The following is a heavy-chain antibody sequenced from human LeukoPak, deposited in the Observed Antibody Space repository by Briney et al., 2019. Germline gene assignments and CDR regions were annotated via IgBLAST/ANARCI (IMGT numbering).Heavy chain of an antibody. V-gene: IGHV3-43*01. CDR2: ISWDGGIT. D-gene: IGHD5-12*01. CDR3: AKDSNTGGYSFGS. CDR1: GFTFSDYS. J-gene: IGHJ4*02. Sequence: GGSLRLSCAAPGFTFSDYSMNWVRQAPGKGLEWVSLISWDGGITYYADSVRGRFTISRDNGKNSLSLEMNSLRTEDTALYYCAKDSNTGGYSFGSWGQGTLVTVTS.